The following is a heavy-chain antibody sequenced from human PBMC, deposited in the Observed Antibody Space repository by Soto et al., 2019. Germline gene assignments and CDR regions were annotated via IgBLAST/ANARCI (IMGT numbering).Heavy chain of an antibody. CDR3: ARTQGRYFDY. V-gene: IGHV3-23*01. D-gene: IGHD3-16*01. CDR2: ISGSGGST. Sequence: EVQLLESGGGLVQPGGSLRLSCAASGFTFNSYAMSWVRQAPGKGLEWVSTISGSGGSTYYADSVKGRFTISRDNSKNTLYLQMNSLRAEDTAVYYCARTQGRYFDYWGQGTLVTVSS. CDR1: GFTFNSYA. J-gene: IGHJ4*02.